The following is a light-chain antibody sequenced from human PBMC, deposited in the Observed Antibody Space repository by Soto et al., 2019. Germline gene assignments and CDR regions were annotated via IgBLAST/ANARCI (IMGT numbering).Light chain of an antibody. Sequence: QSALTQPASVSGSPGQSIAISYTGTSSDVGGYNYASWYQQHPGKAPKLMVYDVSNRPSGVSNRFSGSKSGNTASLTISGLQAEDEADYYCSSYTSSSTYVFGTGTKLTVL. J-gene: IGLJ1*01. CDR3: SSYTSSSTYV. CDR1: SSDVGGYNY. CDR2: DVS. V-gene: IGLV2-14*01.